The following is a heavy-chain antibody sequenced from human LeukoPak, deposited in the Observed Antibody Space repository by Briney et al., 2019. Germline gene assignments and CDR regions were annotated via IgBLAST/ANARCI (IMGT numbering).Heavy chain of an antibody. CDR1: GGSISSSSYY. D-gene: IGHD1-14*01. V-gene: IGHV4-39*07. CDR3: ARDVSRTNRGAALH. CDR2: IYYSGST. J-gene: IGHJ4*02. Sequence: SETLSLTCTVSGGSISSSSYYWGWIRQPPGKGLEWIGSIYYSGSTYYNPSLKSRVTISVDTSKNQFSLKLSSVTAADTAVYYCARDVSRTNRGAALHWGQGTLVTVSS.